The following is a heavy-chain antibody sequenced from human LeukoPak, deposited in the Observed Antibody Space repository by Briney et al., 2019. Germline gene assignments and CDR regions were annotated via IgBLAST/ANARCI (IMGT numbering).Heavy chain of an antibody. V-gene: IGHV3-23*01. Sequence: PGGSLRLSCAASVFTFSSYAISSVRQAPGKGVGSVSAIRGSGGSTYYAASVKGRFTISRDNSKNTLYLQMNSLRAEDTAVYYCAKAVAGTRWGQGTLVTVSS. CDR1: VFTFSSYA. CDR2: IRGSGGST. D-gene: IGHD6-19*01. CDR3: AKAVAGTR. J-gene: IGHJ4*02.